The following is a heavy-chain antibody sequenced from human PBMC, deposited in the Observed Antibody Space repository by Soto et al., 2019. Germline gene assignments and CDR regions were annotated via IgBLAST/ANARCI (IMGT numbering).Heavy chain of an antibody. J-gene: IGHJ4*02. CDR3: AGEYYYDSSGRDY. D-gene: IGHD3-22*01. Sequence: SETLSLTCTVSGGSISSGGYSWSWIRQPPGKGLEWIGYIYHSGSTYYNPSLKSRVTISVDRSKNQFSLKLSSVTAADTAVYYCAGEYYYDSSGRDYWGQGTLVTVSS. CDR2: IYHSGST. CDR1: GGSISSGGYS. V-gene: IGHV4-30-2*01.